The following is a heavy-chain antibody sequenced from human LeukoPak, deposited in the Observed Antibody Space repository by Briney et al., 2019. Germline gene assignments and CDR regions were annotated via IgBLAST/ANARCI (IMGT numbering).Heavy chain of an antibody. D-gene: IGHD6-13*01. CDR3: ASLAAAGFDAFDI. V-gene: IGHV3-7*01. J-gene: IGHJ3*02. CDR2: IKQDGSEK. Sequence: GGSLRLSCAASGFTFSSYWMSWVRQAPGKGLEWVANIKQDGSEKYYVDSVKGRLTISRDNAKNSLYLQMNSLRAEDTAVYYCASLAAAGFDAFDIWGQGTMVTVSS. CDR1: GFTFSSYW.